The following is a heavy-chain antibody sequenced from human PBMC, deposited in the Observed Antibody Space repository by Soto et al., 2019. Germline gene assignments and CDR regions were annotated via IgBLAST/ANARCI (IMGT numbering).Heavy chain of an antibody. D-gene: IGHD2-15*01. J-gene: IGHJ3*02. CDR3: VRETQLALVVVTPPGSPGAFDM. Sequence: PGGSLRLSCAASGFSFRNYNLHWVRQAPGKGLEWVAVVSHDGVNKHYAESVKGRLSISRDSSRDTLYLQMNSLRPEDTAVYYCVRETQLALVVVTPPGSPGAFDMWGQGTMVTVSS. V-gene: IGHV3-30-3*01. CDR2: VSHDGVNK. CDR1: GFSFRNYN.